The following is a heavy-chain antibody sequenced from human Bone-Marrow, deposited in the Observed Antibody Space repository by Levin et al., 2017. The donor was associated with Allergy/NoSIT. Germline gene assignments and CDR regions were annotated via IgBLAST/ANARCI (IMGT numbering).Heavy chain of an antibody. Sequence: SETLSLTCTVSGGSISSYYWSWIRQPPGKGLEWIGYIYYSGSATYNPSTYNPSLKSRVTISVDTSKNQFSLKLTSVTAADTAVYYCARTTEVYGSGSYDLEFDTWGQGTLVTVSS. CDR2: IYYSGSATYNPS. CDR1: GGSISSYY. J-gene: IGHJ5*02. V-gene: IGHV4-59*01. CDR3: ARTTEVYGSGSYDLEFDT. D-gene: IGHD3-10*01.